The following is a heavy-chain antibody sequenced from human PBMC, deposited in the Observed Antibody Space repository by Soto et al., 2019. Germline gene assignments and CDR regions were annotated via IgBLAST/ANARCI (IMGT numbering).Heavy chain of an antibody. Sequence: PGGSLRLSCAASGFSFSSYGMHWLRQAAGKGLEWVAVISYDGSNKYYADPVRGRFTISRDNSENTLYLQMNSLRPEDTAVFYCAKERMEQYQLLPFFDYWGQGTLVTVSS. V-gene: IGHV3-30*18. D-gene: IGHD2-2*01. J-gene: IGHJ4*02. CDR1: GFSFSSYG. CDR2: ISYDGSNK. CDR3: AKERMEQYQLLPFFDY.